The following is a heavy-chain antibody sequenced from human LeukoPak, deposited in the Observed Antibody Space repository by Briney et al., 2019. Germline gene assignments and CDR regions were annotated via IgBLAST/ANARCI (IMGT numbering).Heavy chain of an antibody. CDR1: GGSISSYY. Sequence: SETLSLTCTVSGGSISSYYWSWIRQPPGKGLEWIAYISDIGSINYNPSLKSRVTISLDTSKNQFSLKLSSVTAADTAVYYCARHSSGYSDAFDIWGQGTMVTVSS. CDR3: ARHSSGYSDAFDI. V-gene: IGHV4-59*01. CDR2: ISDIGSI. D-gene: IGHD3-22*01. J-gene: IGHJ3*02.